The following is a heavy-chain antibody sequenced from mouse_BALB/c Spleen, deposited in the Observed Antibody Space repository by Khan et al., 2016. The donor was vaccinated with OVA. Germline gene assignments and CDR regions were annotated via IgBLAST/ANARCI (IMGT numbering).Heavy chain of an antibody. CDR2: IWGDGST. V-gene: IGHV2-3*01. CDR3: ASFVLRRSYAMDY. CDR1: GFSLTSYG. D-gene: IGHD1-1*01. Sequence: QVQLKQSGPGLVAPSQSLSITCTVSGFSLTSYGVNWVRQPPGKGLEWLGVIWGDGSTNYPSALKSRLRISKDNSKSQVFLKLNSLQTDDTATYYCASFVLRRSYAMDYWCQGTSVTVSS. J-gene: IGHJ4*01.